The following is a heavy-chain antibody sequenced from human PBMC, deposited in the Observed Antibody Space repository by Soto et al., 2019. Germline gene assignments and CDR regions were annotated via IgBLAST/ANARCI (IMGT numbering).Heavy chain of an antibody. CDR3: ARAGTAMVTGWFDP. CDR1: GGTFSSYA. D-gene: IGHD5-18*01. V-gene: IGHV1-69*13. Sequence: SVKVSCKXSGGTFSSYAISWVRQAPGQGLEWMGGIIPIFGTANYAQKFQGRVTITADESTSTAYMELSSLRSEDTAVYYCARAGTAMVTGWFDPWGQGTLVTVSS. CDR2: IIPIFGTA. J-gene: IGHJ5*02.